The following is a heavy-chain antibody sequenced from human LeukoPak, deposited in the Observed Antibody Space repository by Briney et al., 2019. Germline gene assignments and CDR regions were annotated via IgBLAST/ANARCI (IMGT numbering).Heavy chain of an antibody. CDR3: ARDPFFWSGSYHQFDY. J-gene: IGHJ4*02. CDR2: INPNSGGT. V-gene: IGHV1-2*02. Sequence: ASVKVSCKASGYTFTGYYMHWVRQAPGQGLEWMGWINPNSGGTNYAQKFQGRVTMTRDTSISSAYMELSRLRSDDTAVYYCARDPFFWSGSYHQFDYWGQGTLVTVSS. D-gene: IGHD3-3*01. CDR1: GYTFTGYY.